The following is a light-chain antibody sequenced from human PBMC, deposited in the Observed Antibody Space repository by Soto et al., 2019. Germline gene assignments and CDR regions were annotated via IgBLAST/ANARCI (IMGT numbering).Light chain of an antibody. CDR3: QQYGSSPLAT. V-gene: IGKV3-20*01. CDR1: QSVSSSY. Sequence: EIVLTQSPSTLSLSPGERATLSCRASQSVSSSYLAWYQQKPGQAPRLLIYGASSRATGIPDRFSGSGSGTDFTLTISRLEPEDFAVYYCQQYGSSPLATFGPGTKVDIK. CDR2: GAS. J-gene: IGKJ3*01.